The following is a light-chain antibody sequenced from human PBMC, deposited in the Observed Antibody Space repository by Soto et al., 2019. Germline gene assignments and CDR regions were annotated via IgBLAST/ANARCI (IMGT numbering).Light chain of an antibody. CDR2: GAS. CDR1: QSVSSSY. Sequence: EIVLTQSPGTLSLSPGERATLSCRASQSVSSSYLAWYQQRPGQAPRLLIYGASSRATGIPDRFSGSGSGTEFTLTINSLQSEDFAVYYCQQYHHWPPITFGQGTRLEIK. CDR3: QQYHHWPPIT. J-gene: IGKJ5*01. V-gene: IGKV3-20*01.